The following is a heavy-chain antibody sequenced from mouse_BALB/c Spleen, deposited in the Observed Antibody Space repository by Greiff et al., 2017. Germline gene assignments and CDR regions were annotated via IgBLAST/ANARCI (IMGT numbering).Heavy chain of an antibody. CDR3: ARQARAYRYDGYFDY. V-gene: IGHV5-6*02. D-gene: IGHD2-14*01. CDR2: ISSGGSYT. Sequence: DVKLVESGGDLVKPGGSLKLSCAASGFTFSSYGMSWVRQTPDKRLEWVATISSGGSYTYYPDSVKGRFTISRDNAKNTLYLQMSSLKSEDTAMYDCARQARAYRYDGYFDYWGQGTTLTVSS. J-gene: IGHJ2*01. CDR1: GFTFSSYG.